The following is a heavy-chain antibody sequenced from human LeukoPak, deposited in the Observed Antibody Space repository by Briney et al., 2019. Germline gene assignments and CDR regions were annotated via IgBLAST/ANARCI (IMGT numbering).Heavy chain of an antibody. J-gene: IGHJ4*02. V-gene: IGHV4-59*08. D-gene: IGHD4-17*01. CDR3: ATGDYVGTGYYFDY. Sequence: SETLSLTCTVSGGSISTYYWSWIRQPPGKGLEWIGYIYHSGSTKYNPSLKSRVTISVDTSKNQFSLKLSSVTAADTAVYYCATGDYVGTGYYFDYWGQGTLVTVSS. CDR1: GGSISTYY. CDR2: IYHSGST.